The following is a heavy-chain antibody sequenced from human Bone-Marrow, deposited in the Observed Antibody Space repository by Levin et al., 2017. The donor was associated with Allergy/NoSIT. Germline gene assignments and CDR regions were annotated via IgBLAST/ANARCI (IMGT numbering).Heavy chain of an antibody. CDR2: MNPNSGNT. CDR3: ASSRSNMVATGSSFDY. V-gene: IGHV1-8*01. Sequence: GASVKVSCKASGYTFTSYDINWVRQATGQGLEWMGWMNPNSGNTGYAQKFQGRVTMTRNTSISTAYMELSSLRSEDTAVYYCASSRSNMVATGSSFDYWGQGTLVTVSS. D-gene: IGHD5-12*01. J-gene: IGHJ4*02. CDR1: GYTFTSYD.